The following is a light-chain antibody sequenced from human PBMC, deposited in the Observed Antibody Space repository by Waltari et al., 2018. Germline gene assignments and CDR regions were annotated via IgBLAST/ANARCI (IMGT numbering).Light chain of an antibody. J-gene: IGLJ3*02. CDR1: NIGTKG. V-gene: IGLV3-21*02. Sequence: YVLAQPPSMSVAPGQTASITCGGDNIGTKGVHWYQQRPGPAPALVIYDNSGRPSGVPERFSGSNSGNTATLTITRVKVGDEADYYCQVWDSTSSHWVFGGGTKLTVL. CDR2: DNS. CDR3: QVWDSTSSHWV.